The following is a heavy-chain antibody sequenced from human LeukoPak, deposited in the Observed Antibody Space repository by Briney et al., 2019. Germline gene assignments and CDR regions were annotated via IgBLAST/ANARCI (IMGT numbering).Heavy chain of an antibody. CDR1: GFTFSSYA. CDR3: AKENYDFWSGYYTPSGMDV. D-gene: IGHD3-3*01. CDR2: ISGSGGST. V-gene: IGHV3-23*01. J-gene: IGHJ6*02. Sequence: GGSLRLSCAASGFTFSSYAMSWVRQAPGKGLEGVSAISGSGGSTYYADSVKGRFTISRDNSKNTLYLQMNSLRAEDTAVYYCAKENYDFWSGYYTPSGMDVWGQGTTVTVSS.